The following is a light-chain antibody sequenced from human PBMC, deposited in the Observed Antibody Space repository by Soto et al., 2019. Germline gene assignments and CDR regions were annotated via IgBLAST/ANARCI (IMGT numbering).Light chain of an antibody. Sequence: DIQMTQSPSTLSASVGDRVTITCRASQSISSWLAWYQQKPGKAPKLLIYDASSLESGVPARFSGSGSGTEFTLTISSLQSEDFAVYYCRQYNNWPPITFGQGTRLEI. CDR2: DAS. J-gene: IGKJ5*01. CDR3: RQYNNWPPIT. V-gene: IGKV1-5*01. CDR1: QSISSW.